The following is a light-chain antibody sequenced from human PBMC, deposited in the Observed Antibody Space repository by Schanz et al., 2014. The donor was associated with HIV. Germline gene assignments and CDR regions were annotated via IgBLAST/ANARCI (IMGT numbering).Light chain of an antibody. CDR3: SSYAGSTNYV. CDR1: SSDVGGYNY. CDR2: EVN. Sequence: QSVLTQPPSASGSRGQSVTISCTGTSSDVGGYNYVSWYQQHPGKAPKLMIYEVNKRPSGVPDRFSGSKSGNTASLTVSGLQAEDEADYYCSSYAGSTNYVFGTGTKLTVL. V-gene: IGLV2-8*01. J-gene: IGLJ1*01.